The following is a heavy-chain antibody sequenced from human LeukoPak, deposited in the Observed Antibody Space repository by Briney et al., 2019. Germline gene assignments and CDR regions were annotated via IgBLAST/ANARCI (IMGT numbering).Heavy chain of an antibody. CDR2: ISSSSSYI. CDR3: ASISRARFCSSTSCSQYYFDY. D-gene: IGHD2-2*01. J-gene: IGHJ4*02. V-gene: IGHV3-21*01. CDR1: GFTFSSYS. Sequence: GGSLRLSCAASGFTFSSYSMNWVRQAPGKGLEWVSSISSSSSYIYYADSVKGRFTISRDNAKNSLYLQMNSLRAEDTAVYYCASISRARFCSSTSCSQYYFDYWGQGTLVTVSS.